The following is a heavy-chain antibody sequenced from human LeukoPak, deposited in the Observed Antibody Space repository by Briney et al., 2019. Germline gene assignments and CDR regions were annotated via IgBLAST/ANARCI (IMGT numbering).Heavy chain of an antibody. CDR2: ISSSSSTI. J-gene: IGHJ6*02. Sequence: GGSLRLSCAASGFTFSSYSMNWVRQAPGKGLEWVSYISSSSSTIYYADSVKGRFTISRDNAKNTLYLQMNSLRAEDTALYYCAREGYGNTMDVWGQGTTVTVSS. D-gene: IGHD6-13*01. CDR1: GFTFSSYS. V-gene: IGHV3-48*04. CDR3: AREGYGNTMDV.